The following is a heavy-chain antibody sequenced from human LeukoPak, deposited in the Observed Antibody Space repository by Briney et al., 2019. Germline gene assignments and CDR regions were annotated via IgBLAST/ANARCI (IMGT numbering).Heavy chain of an antibody. J-gene: IGHJ4*02. CDR2: VKTDGSAI. CDR3: ARQAGSGFDY. D-gene: IGHD3-10*01. Sequence: GGSLRLCCVVSGFTFTVFWMHWVRQAPGKGLVWVTRVKTDGSAINYGDSVKGRFTISRDNAKNTLYLQMHSLRAEDTAVYYCARQAGSGFDYWGQGSLVTVSS. V-gene: IGHV3-74*01. CDR1: GFTFTVFW.